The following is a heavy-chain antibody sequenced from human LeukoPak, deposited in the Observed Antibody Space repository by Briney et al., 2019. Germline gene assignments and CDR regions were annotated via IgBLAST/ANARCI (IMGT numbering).Heavy chain of an antibody. J-gene: IGHJ3*02. D-gene: IGHD3-22*01. CDR3: ARASHYYDSSGYYVDAFDI. V-gene: IGHV4-61*02. CDR2: IYTSGST. Sequence: SETLSLTCTVSGGSIGSGSYYWSWIRQPAGKGLEWIGRIYTSGSTNYNPSLKSRVTISVDTSKNQFSLKLSSVTAADTAVYYCARASHYYDSSGYYVDAFDIWGQGTMVTVSS. CDR1: GGSIGSGSYY.